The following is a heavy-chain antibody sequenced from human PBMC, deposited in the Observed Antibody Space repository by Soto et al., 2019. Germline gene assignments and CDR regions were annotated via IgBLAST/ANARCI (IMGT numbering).Heavy chain of an antibody. Sequence: SETLSLTCTVCGGSISSSTYYWGWIRQPPGKGLEWIGSIYYSGSSYYNPSLKSRVTMSVDTSKNQFSLKLSSVTAADTAVYYCARRHNWNDGAFEYWGQGTLVTVS. V-gene: IGHV4-39*01. CDR1: GGSISSSTYY. D-gene: IGHD1-20*01. J-gene: IGHJ4*02. CDR3: ARRHNWNDGAFEY. CDR2: IYYSGSS.